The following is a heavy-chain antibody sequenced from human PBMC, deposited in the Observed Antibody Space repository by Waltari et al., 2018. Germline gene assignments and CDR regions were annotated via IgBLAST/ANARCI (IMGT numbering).Heavy chain of an antibody. D-gene: IGHD7-27*01. Sequence: QVQLVQSGAEVKKPGASVKVSCKASGYTFIAYYMHWVRQAPGQGLEWMGWINPNNGDTNYAQKFQGRVTMTRDTSITTAYMELSRLRSDDTAVYYCARGGSTGDREHDYWGQGTLATVS. V-gene: IGHV1-2*02. CDR1: GYTFIAYY. CDR2: INPNNGDT. CDR3: ARGGSTGDREHDY. J-gene: IGHJ4*02.